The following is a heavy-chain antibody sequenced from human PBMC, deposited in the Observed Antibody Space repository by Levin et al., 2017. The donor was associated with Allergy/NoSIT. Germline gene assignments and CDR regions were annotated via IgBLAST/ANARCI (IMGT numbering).Heavy chain of an antibody. J-gene: IGHJ4*02. CDR2: INWNGGST. CDR3: ARDPPVGDTAMDRNFDY. D-gene: IGHD5-18*01. Sequence: GESLKISCAASGFTFDDYGMSWVRQAPGKGLEWVSGINWNGGSTGYADSVKGRFTISRDNAKNSLYLQMNSLRAEDTALYYCARDPPVGDTAMDRNFDYWGQGTLVTVSS. CDR1: GFTFDDYG. V-gene: IGHV3-20*04.